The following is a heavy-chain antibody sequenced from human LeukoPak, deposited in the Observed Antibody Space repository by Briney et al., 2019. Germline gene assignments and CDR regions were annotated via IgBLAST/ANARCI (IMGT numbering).Heavy chain of an antibody. CDR3: ATDHSGSYYAFDI. J-gene: IGHJ3*02. D-gene: IGHD1-26*01. Sequence: GASVKVSCKVSGYTLTELSMHLVRQAPGKGLEWMGGFDPEDGETIYAQKFQGRVTMTEDTSTDTAYMELSSLRSEDTAVYYCATDHSGSYYAFDIWGQGTMVTVSS. CDR2: FDPEDGET. V-gene: IGHV1-24*01. CDR1: GYTLTELS.